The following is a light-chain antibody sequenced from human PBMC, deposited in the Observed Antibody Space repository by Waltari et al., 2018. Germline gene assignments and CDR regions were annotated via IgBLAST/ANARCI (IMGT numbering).Light chain of an antibody. CDR1: SRDVGNYNL. V-gene: IGLV2-23*02. J-gene: IGLJ3*02. Sequence: QSALTQPASVSGSPGQSIAISCTGTSRDVGNYNLVSWYQQYPGKAPELLIYEVNRWPSGASKRFAGSKAGNTASLTISGLQAEDEAYYYCASYGDSDTWVFGGGTKLNGL. CDR2: EVN. CDR3: ASYGDSDTWV.